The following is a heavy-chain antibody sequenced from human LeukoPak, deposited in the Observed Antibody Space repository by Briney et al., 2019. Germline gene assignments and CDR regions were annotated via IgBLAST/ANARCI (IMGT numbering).Heavy chain of an antibody. D-gene: IGHD3-3*02. V-gene: IGHV3-23*01. CDR2: ISVSGGTT. CDR3: AKAPGRSIYPIT. CDR1: GFTFSSYA. Sequence: TGGSLRLSCAASGFTFSSYAMIWVRQAPGKGLEWVSGISVSGGTTYYADSVKGRFTISRDNSENTLYLQMNSLRAEDTAVYFCAKAPGRSIYPITWGQRTLVTVSS. J-gene: IGHJ5*02.